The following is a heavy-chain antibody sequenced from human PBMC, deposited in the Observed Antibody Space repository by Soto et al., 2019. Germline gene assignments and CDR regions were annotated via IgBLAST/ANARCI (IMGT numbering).Heavy chain of an antibody. CDR1: GFTFSGYS. V-gene: IGHV3-64*01. CDR3: ARGRVEDSSGLATYFDY. D-gene: IGHD6-19*01. J-gene: IGHJ4*02. Sequence: ESGGGLVQPGGSLRLSCAASGFTFSGYSMFWVRQAPGKGLEYVSAINTNGVNTFYAKSVKGRFTISRDNSKNTMYLQMGSLRAEDMAVYYCARGRVEDSSGLATYFDYWGQGTLVTVSS. CDR2: INTNGVNT.